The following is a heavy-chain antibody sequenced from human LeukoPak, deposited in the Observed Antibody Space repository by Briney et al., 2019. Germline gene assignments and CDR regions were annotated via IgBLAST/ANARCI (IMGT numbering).Heavy chain of an antibody. CDR2: VCSSGDST. Sequence: GGFLTSSCAGSGFTFRRFAMGWVRLAPGKVLEGVSEVCSSGDSTYYADSVKGRFTISRDNAKSSLYLQMNSLSAEDTAVYYCASPYCSSTSCSTLHDYWGQGTLVTVSS. J-gene: IGHJ4*02. CDR1: GFTFRRFA. V-gene: IGHV3-23*01. D-gene: IGHD2-2*01. CDR3: ASPYCSSTSCSTLHDY.